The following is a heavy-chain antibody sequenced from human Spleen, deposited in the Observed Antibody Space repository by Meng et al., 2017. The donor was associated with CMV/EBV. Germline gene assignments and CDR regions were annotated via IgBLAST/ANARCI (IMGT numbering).Heavy chain of an antibody. CDR1: GGSFRGYY. V-gene: IGHV4-34*01. CDR3: ARDSGRLGELSFDP. CDR2: INHSGST. J-gene: IGHJ5*02. D-gene: IGHD3-16*02. Sequence: CAVYGGSFRGYYWSWIRQPPGKGLEWIGEINHSGSTNYNPSLKSRVTISVDTSKNQFSLKLSSVTAADTAVYYCARDSGRLGELSFDPWGQGTLVTVSS.